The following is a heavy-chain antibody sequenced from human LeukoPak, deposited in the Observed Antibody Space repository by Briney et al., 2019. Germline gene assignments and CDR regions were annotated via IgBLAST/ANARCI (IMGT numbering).Heavy chain of an antibody. CDR1: GFTSSSYW. Sequence: GGSLRLSCAASGFTSSSYWMSWVRQAPGKGLEWVANIKQDGREKSYVDSVKGRFTISRDNAKNSLYLQMNSLRAEDTAVYYCATSQSTNGQYGNAFDIWGQGTMVTVSS. CDR3: ATSQSTNGQYGNAFDI. J-gene: IGHJ3*02. CDR2: IKQDGREK. D-gene: IGHD2-8*01. V-gene: IGHV3-7*01.